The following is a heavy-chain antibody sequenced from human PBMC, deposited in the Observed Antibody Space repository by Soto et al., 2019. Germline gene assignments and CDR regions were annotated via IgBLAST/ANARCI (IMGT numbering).Heavy chain of an antibody. Sequence: GESLKISCKGSGYSFTSYWISWVRQMPGKGLEWMGRIDPSDSYTNSSPSFQGHVTISAAKSISTAYLQWSSLKASDTAMYYCARQTPSSSTSHYYYYGMDVWGQGTTVTVSS. CDR2: IDPSDSYT. CDR1: GYSFTSYW. CDR3: ARQTPSSSTSHYYYYGMDV. J-gene: IGHJ6*02. D-gene: IGHD2-2*01. V-gene: IGHV5-10-1*01.